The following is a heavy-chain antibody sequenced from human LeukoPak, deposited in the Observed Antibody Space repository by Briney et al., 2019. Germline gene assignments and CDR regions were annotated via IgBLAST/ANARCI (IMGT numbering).Heavy chain of an antibody. Sequence: SETLSLTCTVSGGSISSGGYYWSWIRQPPGKGLEWIGYIYQSGSTYYNPSLKSRVTISVDTSKNQFSLKLSSVTAADTAVYYCARDGSSGWYAEAFDIWGQGTMVTVSS. V-gene: IGHV4-30-2*01. J-gene: IGHJ3*02. D-gene: IGHD6-19*01. CDR1: GGSISSGGYY. CDR2: IYQSGST. CDR3: ARDGSSGWYAEAFDI.